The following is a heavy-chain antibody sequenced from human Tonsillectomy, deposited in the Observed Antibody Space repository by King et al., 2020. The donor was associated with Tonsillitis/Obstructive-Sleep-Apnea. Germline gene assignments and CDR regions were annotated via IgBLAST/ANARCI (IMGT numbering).Heavy chain of an antibody. J-gene: IGHJ4*02. Sequence: VQLVEYGGGXVXXGRSLXLXCAASGFTFDDYAMHWVXQAPGKGLEWVSGINWNSGSMGYADSVKGRFTISRDNAKNSLYLQMNSLRAEDTALYYRAKGGFLEWLLDYWGQGTLVTVSS. CDR1: GFTFDDYA. CDR2: INWNSGSM. CDR3: AKGGFLEWLLDY. V-gene: IGHV3-9*01. D-gene: IGHD3-3*01.